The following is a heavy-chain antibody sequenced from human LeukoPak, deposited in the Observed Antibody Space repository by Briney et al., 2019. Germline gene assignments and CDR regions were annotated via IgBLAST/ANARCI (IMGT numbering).Heavy chain of an antibody. CDR2: ISAYNGNT. CDR3: ARDCSSTSCYIGFDY. V-gene: IGHV1-18*01. CDR1: GYTFTSYG. J-gene: IGHJ4*02. Sequence: ASVKVSCKASGYTFTSYGISWVRQAPGQGLEWMGWISAYNGNTNYAQKLQGRVTMTTDTSTSTAYMELRSLRSDDTAVYYCARDCSSTSCYIGFDYWGQGTLVTVSS. D-gene: IGHD2-2*02.